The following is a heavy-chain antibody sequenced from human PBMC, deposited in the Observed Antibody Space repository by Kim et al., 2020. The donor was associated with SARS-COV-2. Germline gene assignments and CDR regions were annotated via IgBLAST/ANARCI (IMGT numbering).Heavy chain of an antibody. CDR3: ARDWGSYYGSGSHTWFDP. D-gene: IGHD3-10*01. V-gene: IGHV3-11*06. Sequence: KGRFTISRDNAKNSLYMQMNSLMAEDTAVYYCARDWGSYYGSGSHTWFDPWGQGTLVTVSS. J-gene: IGHJ5*02.